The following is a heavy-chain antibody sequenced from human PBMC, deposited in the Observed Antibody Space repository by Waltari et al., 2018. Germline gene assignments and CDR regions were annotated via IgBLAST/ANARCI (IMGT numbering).Heavy chain of an antibody. CDR1: GYSIRSGYY. D-gene: IGHD5-18*01. Sequence: QVQLQESGPGLVKPSETLSLTCAVSGYSIRSGYYWGWIRQPPGKGLEWIGSIYHSGSTYYNPSLKSRVTISVDTSKNQFSLKLSSVTAADTAVYYCARAGYSYGYYYYGMDVWGQGTTVTVSS. CDR2: IYHSGST. V-gene: IGHV4-38-2*01. J-gene: IGHJ6*02. CDR3: ARAGYSYGYYYYGMDV.